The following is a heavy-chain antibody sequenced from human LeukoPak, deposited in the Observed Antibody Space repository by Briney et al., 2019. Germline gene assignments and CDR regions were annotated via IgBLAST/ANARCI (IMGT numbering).Heavy chain of an antibody. CDR3: ARDKKAPYYYDSSSYYSHLDY. J-gene: IGHJ4*02. CDR2: ISYDGSNK. D-gene: IGHD3-22*01. V-gene: IGHV3-30-3*01. Sequence: PGGSLRLSCAASGFTFSSYAMHWVRQAPGKGLEWVAVISYDGSNKYYADSVKGRFTISRDNAKNSLYLQMNSLRAEDTAVYYCARDKKAPYYYDSSSYYSHLDYWGQGTLVTVSS. CDR1: GFTFSSYA.